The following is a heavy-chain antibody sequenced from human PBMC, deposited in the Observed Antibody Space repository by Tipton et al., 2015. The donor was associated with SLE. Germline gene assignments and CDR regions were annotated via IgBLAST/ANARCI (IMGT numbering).Heavy chain of an antibody. CDR1: GFNFSNYA. CDR3: AEDHSGTFFDY. D-gene: IGHD1-26*01. V-gene: IGHV3-23*03. Sequence: SLRLSCAASGFNFSNYAMSWVRQTPGRGLEWVSVIYSGGGTYYADSVKGRFTISGDNSKNTLYLQMNSLRAEDTAVYYCAEDHSGTFFDYWGQGTLVTVSS. J-gene: IGHJ4*02. CDR2: IYSGGGT.